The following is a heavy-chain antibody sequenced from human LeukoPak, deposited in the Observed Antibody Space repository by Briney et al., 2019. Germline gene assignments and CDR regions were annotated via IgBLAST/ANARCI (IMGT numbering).Heavy chain of an antibody. Sequence: PGRSLRLSCAASGFTFSTYAIHWVRQAPGKGLEWVAVVSSEGIVKYYAVSVKGRFTISRDNSKNTLYLQVNSLIPEDTAIYYCVRGDDCSGGSCQGTEFDYWGQGTLVTVSS. CDR2: VSSEGIVK. J-gene: IGHJ4*02. CDR1: GFTFSTYA. V-gene: IGHV3-30-3*01. CDR3: VRGDDCSGGSCQGTEFDY. D-gene: IGHD2-15*01.